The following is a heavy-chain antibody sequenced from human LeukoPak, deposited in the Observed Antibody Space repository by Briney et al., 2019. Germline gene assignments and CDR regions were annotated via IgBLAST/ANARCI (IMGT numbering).Heavy chain of an antibody. J-gene: IGHJ6*03. D-gene: IGHD6-6*01. CDR1: GFTFGDYY. V-gene: IGHV3-11*01. CDR3: ARVPTGGSSVGRGYYYYYYMDV. Sequence: GGSLRLSCAASGFTFGDYYMSWIRQAPGKGLEWVSYISSSGSTIYYADSVKGRFTISRDNAKNSLYLQMNSLRAEDTAVYYCARVPTGGSSVGRGYYYYYYMDVWGKGTTVTVSS. CDR2: ISSSGSTI.